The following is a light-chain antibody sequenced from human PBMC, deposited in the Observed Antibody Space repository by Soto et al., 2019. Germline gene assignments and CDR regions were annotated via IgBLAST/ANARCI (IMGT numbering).Light chain of an antibody. CDR2: AAS. Sequence: DIQMTQSPSSRSGSVGDRVTITCRASQSISSYLNWYQQKPGKAPKLLIYAASSLQSGVPSRFSGSGSGTDFLLTINNLQPEDFATYYCQQTYTSRPWTFGRGTKVDI. J-gene: IGKJ1*01. CDR3: QQTYTSRPWT. CDR1: QSISSY. V-gene: IGKV1-39*01.